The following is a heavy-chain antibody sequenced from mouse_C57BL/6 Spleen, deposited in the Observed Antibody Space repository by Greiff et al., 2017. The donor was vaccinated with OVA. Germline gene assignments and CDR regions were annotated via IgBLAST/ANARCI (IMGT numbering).Heavy chain of an antibody. J-gene: IGHJ4*01. CDR2: ISSGGSYT. V-gene: IGHV5-6*01. D-gene: IGHD2-2*01. Sequence: VQLQQSGGDLVKPGGSLKLSCAASGFTFSSYGMSWVRQTPDKRLEWVATISSGGSYTYYPDSVKGRFTISRDNAKNTLYLQMSSLKSEDTAMYYCARHIMVTTGNAMDYWGQGTSVTVSS. CDR1: GFTFSSYG. CDR3: ARHIMVTTGNAMDY.